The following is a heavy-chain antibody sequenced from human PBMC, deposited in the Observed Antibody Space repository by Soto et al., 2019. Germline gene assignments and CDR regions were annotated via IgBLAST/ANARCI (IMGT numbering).Heavy chain of an antibody. CDR1: GFTFSSYS. CDR3: AREGYYDFWSGYYTGYYYYGMDV. D-gene: IGHD3-3*01. V-gene: IGHV3-48*02. Sequence: EVQLVESGGGLVQPGGSLRLSCAASGFTFSSYSMNWVRQAPGKGLEWVSYISSSSSTIYYADSVKGRFTISRDNAKNSLYLQMNSLRDEDTAVYYCAREGYYDFWSGYYTGYYYYGMDVWGQGTTVTVSS. J-gene: IGHJ6*02. CDR2: ISSSSSTI.